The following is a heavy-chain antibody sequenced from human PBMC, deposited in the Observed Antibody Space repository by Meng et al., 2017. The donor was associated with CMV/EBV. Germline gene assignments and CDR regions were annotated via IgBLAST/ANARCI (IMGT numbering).Heavy chain of an antibody. CDR2: IYHSGST. J-gene: IGHJ5*02. Sequence: VSGGSISSGNWWSWVRQPPGKGLEWIGEIYHSGSTNYNPSLKSRVTISVDKSKNQFSLKLSSVTAADTAVYYCARVQRSSSFGFDPWGQGTLVTVSS. D-gene: IGHD6-6*01. CDR3: ARVQRSSSFGFDP. V-gene: IGHV4-4*02. CDR1: GGSISSGNW.